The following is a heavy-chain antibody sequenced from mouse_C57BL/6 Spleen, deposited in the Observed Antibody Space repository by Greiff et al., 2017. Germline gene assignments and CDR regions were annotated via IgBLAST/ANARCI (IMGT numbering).Heavy chain of an antibody. V-gene: IGHV1-55*01. D-gene: IGHD1-1*01. CDR2: IYPGSGST. CDR3: ASDSGSSYGYAMDD. J-gene: IGHJ4*01. Sequence: QVQLQQPGAELVKPGASVKMSCKASGYTFTSYWITWVKQRPGQGLEWIGDIYPGSGSTNYNEKFKSKATLTVDTSSSTAYMQLSSLTSEDSAVYYCASDSGSSYGYAMDDWGQGPSVTVSS. CDR1: GYTFTSYW.